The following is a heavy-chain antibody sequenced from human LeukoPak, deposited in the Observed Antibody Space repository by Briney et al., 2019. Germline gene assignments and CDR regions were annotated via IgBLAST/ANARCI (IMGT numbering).Heavy chain of an antibody. CDR3: AKVARYQPPYYFDY. CDR1: GFTFTSCS. CDR2: ISGGGGST. V-gene: IGHV3-23*01. J-gene: IGHJ4*02. Sequence: TGGSLRLSCAASGFTFTSCSMNWVRQAPGKGLEWVSTISGGGGSTYYADSVKGRFTISRDNSKNTLYLQVNSLRAEDTAVYYCAKVARYQPPYYFDYWGQGTLVTVSS. D-gene: IGHD2-2*01.